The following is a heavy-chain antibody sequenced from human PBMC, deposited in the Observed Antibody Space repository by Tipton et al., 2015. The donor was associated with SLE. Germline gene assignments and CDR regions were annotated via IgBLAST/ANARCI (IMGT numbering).Heavy chain of an antibody. D-gene: IGHD4-17*01. CDR1: GGSLSSSSYY. Sequence: TLSLTCTVSGGSLSSSSYYWGWIRQPPGKGLEWIGSIYYSGSTYYNPSLKSRVTISVDTSKNQFSLKLSSVTAADTAVYYCARHLREATVTPLWYFDLWGRGTLVTVSS. CDR2: IYYSGST. J-gene: IGHJ2*01. CDR3: ARHLREATVTPLWYFDL. V-gene: IGHV4-39*07.